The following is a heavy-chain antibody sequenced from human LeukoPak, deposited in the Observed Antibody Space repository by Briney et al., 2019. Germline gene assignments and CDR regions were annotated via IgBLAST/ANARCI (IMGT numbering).Heavy chain of an antibody. Sequence: SVKVSCKVSGYTLTEFSMHWVRQAPGKGLEWMGRIIPIFGTANYAQKFQGRVTITTDESASTAYMEQSSLRSEDTAVYYCATQGRSFLDYWGQGTLVTVSS. J-gene: IGHJ4*02. CDR1: GYTLTEFS. CDR2: IIPIFGTA. CDR3: ATQGRSFLDY. V-gene: IGHV1-69*05.